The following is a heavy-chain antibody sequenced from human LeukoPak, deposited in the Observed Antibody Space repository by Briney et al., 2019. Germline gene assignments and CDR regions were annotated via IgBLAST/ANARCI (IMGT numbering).Heavy chain of an antibody. D-gene: IGHD3-3*01. CDR2: IYYSGST. CDR1: GGSISSGDYY. CDR3: ARDSITIFGVPGGWFDP. J-gene: IGHJ5*02. Sequence: SETLSLTXTVSGGSISSGDYYWSWIGQPPGKGLEWIGYIYYSGSTYYNPSLKSRVTISVDTSKNQFSLKLSSVTAADTAVYYCARDSITIFGVPGGWFDPWGQGTLVTVSS. V-gene: IGHV4-30-4*08.